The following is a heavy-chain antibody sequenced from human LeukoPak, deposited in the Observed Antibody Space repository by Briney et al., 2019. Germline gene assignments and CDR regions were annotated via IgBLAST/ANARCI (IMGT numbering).Heavy chain of an antibody. D-gene: IGHD6-6*01. Sequence: GGPCRPSCAAVGFAFSNAWSSWFRQAPGKGLEWVGRIKSKTDGGTTDYAAPVKGRFTISSDDSKHTLCLQMNSLKTEDTAVYYCTTSLAGDDTVDYWGQGTLVTVSS. CDR2: IKSKTDGGTT. CDR1: GFAFSNAW. CDR3: TTSLAGDDTVDY. V-gene: IGHV3-15*01. J-gene: IGHJ4*02.